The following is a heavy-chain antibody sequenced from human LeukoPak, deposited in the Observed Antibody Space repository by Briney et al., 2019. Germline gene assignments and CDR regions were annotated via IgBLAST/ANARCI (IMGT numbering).Heavy chain of an antibody. CDR2: IDYRGST. V-gene: IGHV4-34*11. Sequence: PSETLSLTCAVYGGSFSGYYWSWIRQPPGKGLEWIGYIDYRGSTNYNPSLKSRVTISVDTSKNQFSLNLSSVTAADTAVYYCAREAYYYDSSGYYPYYFDYWGQGTLVTVSS. CDR3: AREAYYYDSSGYYPYYFDY. D-gene: IGHD3-22*01. J-gene: IGHJ4*02. CDR1: GGSFSGYY.